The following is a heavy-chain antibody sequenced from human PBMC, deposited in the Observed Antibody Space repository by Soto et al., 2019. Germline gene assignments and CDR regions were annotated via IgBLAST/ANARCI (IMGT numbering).Heavy chain of an antibody. J-gene: IGHJ3*02. V-gene: IGHV3-23*01. CDR3: AKGDYDFWSGYFGLDPFDI. Sequence: GGSLRLSCAASGFTFSSYAMNWVRQAPGKGLEWVSGIRGGGNSTFYADSVKGRFTISRDNSKNTLYLQMNGLRADDTAVYYCAKGDYDFWSGYFGLDPFDIWGQGTMVTVSS. CDR2: IRGGGNST. D-gene: IGHD3-3*01. CDR1: GFTFSSYA.